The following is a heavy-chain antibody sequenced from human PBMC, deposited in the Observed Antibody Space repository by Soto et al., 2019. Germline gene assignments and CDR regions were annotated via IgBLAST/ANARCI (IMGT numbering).Heavy chain of an antibody. D-gene: IGHD3-10*01. CDR3: ARAVHTTVQGVRFRVDQ. J-gene: IGHJ4*02. CDR2: IKPNGGGT. Sequence: QVQLVQSGAEMKKPGASVKVSCEASRFTFTAYYIHWVRQAPGQGLEWMGWIKPNGGGTNYAQKFQGRVTMTRDTSINTAYMELTRLTSDDTAVYYCARAVHTTVQGVRFRVDQWGQGPLVTVSS. CDR1: RFTFTAYY. V-gene: IGHV1-2*02.